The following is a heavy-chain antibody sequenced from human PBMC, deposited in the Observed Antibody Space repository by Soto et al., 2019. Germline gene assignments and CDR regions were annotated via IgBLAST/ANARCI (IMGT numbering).Heavy chain of an antibody. CDR2: IYSGGST. CDR3: ARTRFGELYAYYFDY. D-gene: IGHD3-10*01. V-gene: IGHV3-53*01. Sequence: VGFLRHSCASSEFTIISNYISWVRQAPGKGLEWVSVIYSGGSTYYADSVKGRFTISRDNSKNTLYLQMNSLRAEDTAVYYCARTRFGELYAYYFDYWGQGTLVTVSS. J-gene: IGHJ4*02. CDR1: EFTIISNY.